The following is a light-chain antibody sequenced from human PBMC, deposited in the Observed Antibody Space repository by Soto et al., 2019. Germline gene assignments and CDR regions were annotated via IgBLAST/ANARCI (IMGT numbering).Light chain of an antibody. CDR2: ATS. Sequence: DIQMTQSPSSLSASVGDRLTLTCRASQSIASYLNWYQQRPGTAPKLLIYATSTLQSGVPSRFSGNGSGTDFTLTINSLQPEDSATYYCQQTYGTPRTFGQGTKVDIK. CDR3: QQTYGTPRT. J-gene: IGKJ1*01. CDR1: QSIASY. V-gene: IGKV1-39*01.